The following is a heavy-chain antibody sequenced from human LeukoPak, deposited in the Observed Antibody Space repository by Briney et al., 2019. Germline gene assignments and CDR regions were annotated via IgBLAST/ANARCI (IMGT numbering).Heavy chain of an antibody. J-gene: IGHJ4*02. CDR2: INPSGGST. V-gene: IGHV1-46*01. Sequence: ASVKVSCKASGYTFTSYYMHWVRQAPGQGLEWMGIINPSGGSTSYAQKFQGRVTMTRDTSTSTVYMELSSLRSEDTAVYYCARGPGEGGSSGYYYGKPEDPAEYYFDYWGQGTLVTVSS. D-gene: IGHD3-22*01. CDR3: ARGPGEGGSSGYYYGKPEDPAEYYFDY. CDR1: GYTFTSYY.